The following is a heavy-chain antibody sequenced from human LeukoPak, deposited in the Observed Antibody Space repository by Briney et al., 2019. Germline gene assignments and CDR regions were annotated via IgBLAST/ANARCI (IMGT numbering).Heavy chain of an antibody. V-gene: IGHV3-49*04. CDR2: IRSKAYGGTT. D-gene: IGHD1-1*01. Sequence: GRSLRLSCTASGFTFGDYAMSWVRQAPGKGLEWVGFIRSKAYGGTTEYAASVKGRFTISRDDSKNTLYLQMNSLKTEDTAVYYCATSGEHWDVFDFWGQGTLVTVSS. CDR3: ATSGEHWDVFDF. J-gene: IGHJ4*02. CDR1: GFTFGDYA.